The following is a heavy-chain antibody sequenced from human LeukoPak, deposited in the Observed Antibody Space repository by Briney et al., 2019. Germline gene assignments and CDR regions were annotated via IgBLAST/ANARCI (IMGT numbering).Heavy chain of an antibody. J-gene: IGHJ4*02. CDR2: IKQDGSEK. Sequence: GGSLRLSCAASGFTFSSYWMTWVRQAPGKGLEWVANIKQDGSEKYYVDSVKGRFTISRDNAKNSLYLQMNSLRAEDTAVYYCARALYNFWSDYYFDYWGQGTLVTVSS. D-gene: IGHD3-3*01. CDR1: GFTFSSYW. CDR3: ARALYNFWSDYYFDY. V-gene: IGHV3-7*01.